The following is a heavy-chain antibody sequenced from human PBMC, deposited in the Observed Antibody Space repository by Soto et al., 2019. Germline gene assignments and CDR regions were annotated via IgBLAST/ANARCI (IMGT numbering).Heavy chain of an antibody. CDR1: GFTFSDYY. CDR2: ISSSSSYT. Sequence: GGSLRLSCAASGFTFSDYYMSWIRQAPGKGLEWVSYISSSSSYTNYADSVKGRFTISRDNAKNSLYLQMNSLRAEDTAVYYCARDRSPYSSSFYYYYYGMDVWGQGTTVTVSS. D-gene: IGHD6-13*01. V-gene: IGHV3-11*06. J-gene: IGHJ6*02. CDR3: ARDRSPYSSSFYYYYYGMDV.